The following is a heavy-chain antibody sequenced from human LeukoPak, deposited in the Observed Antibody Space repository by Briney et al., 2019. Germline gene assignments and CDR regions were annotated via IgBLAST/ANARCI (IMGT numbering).Heavy chain of an antibody. CDR3: GSLQQIRGLSVFDF. D-gene: IGHD3-10*01. J-gene: IGHJ4*02. CDR1: GGSFGDYH. V-gene: IGHV4-34*01. CDR2: IHQRGVT. Sequence: SETLSLTCALSGGSFGDYHWSWFRQPPGKGLEWIGEIHQRGVTTYDPSLKSRVTLSIDASKRQFSVKLTSVTAADTAVYFCGSLQQIRGLSVFDFWGQGALVTVSS.